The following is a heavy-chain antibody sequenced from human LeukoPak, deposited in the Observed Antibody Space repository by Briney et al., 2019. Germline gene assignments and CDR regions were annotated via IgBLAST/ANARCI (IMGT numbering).Heavy chain of an antibody. CDR3: AKGSSSGWSKFDY. Sequence: GGSLRLSCAASGFTFTSFAMTWVRQAPGKGLEWVSTIGGSGGGTFYADSVKRRFTISRDNSKNTLYLQMNSLRVDDTAVYYCAKGSSSGWSKFDYWGHRNLVTVSS. V-gene: IGHV3-23*01. CDR2: IGGSGGGT. CDR1: GFTFTSFA. J-gene: IGHJ4*01. D-gene: IGHD6-19*01.